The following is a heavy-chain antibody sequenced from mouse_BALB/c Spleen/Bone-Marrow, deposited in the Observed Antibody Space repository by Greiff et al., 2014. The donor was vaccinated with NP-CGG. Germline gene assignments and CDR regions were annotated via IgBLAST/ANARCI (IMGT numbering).Heavy chain of an antibody. J-gene: IGHJ2*01. V-gene: IGHV1-9*01. Sequence: VQLQQSGAELMKPGASVQISCKAPGYTFSSYWIEWVKQRPGHGLEWIGEILPGSGSTNYNEKFKGKATFTADTSSNTAYMQLSSLTSEDSAVYYCARSTGTWDYWGQGTTLTVSS. D-gene: IGHD4-1*02. CDR1: GYTFSSYW. CDR3: ARSTGTWDY. CDR2: ILPGSGST.